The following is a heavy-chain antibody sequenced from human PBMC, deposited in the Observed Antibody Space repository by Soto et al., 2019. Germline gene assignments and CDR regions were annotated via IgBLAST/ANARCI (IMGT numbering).Heavy chain of an antibody. CDR2: IKSKTDGGTT. CDR1: GFTFSNAW. D-gene: IGHD6-13*01. CDR3: TTDRIPPWEIAAATLWNFDY. Sequence: GGSLRLSCAASGFTFSNAWMSWVRQAPGKGLEWVGRIKSKTDGGTTDYAAPVKGRFTISRDDSKNTLYLQMNSLKTEDTAVYYCTTDRIPPWEIAAATLWNFDYWGQGTLVTVSS. J-gene: IGHJ4*02. V-gene: IGHV3-15*01.